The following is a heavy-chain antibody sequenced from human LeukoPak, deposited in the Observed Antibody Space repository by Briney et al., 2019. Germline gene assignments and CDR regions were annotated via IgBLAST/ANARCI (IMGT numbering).Heavy chain of an antibody. CDR1: GFSFNIYA. CDR2: IGSGSGDK. CDR3: AKRVPLTALDS. D-gene: IGHD3-3*01. V-gene: IGHV3-23*01. Sequence: GGSLRLSCAASGFSFNIYAMGWVRQAPGKGLEWVSVIGSGSGDKHYADTVRGRFDISRDNSKNRLFLQMNSLRVEDSGVYYCAKRVPLTALDSWGQGTLVTVSS. J-gene: IGHJ5*01.